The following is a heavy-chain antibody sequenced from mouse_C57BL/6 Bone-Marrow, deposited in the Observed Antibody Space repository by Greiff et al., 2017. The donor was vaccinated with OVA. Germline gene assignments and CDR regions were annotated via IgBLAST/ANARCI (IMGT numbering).Heavy chain of an antibody. CDR2: IYPRSGNT. Sequence: QVQLQQSGAELARPGASVKLSCKASGYTFTSYGISWVKQRTGQGLEWIGEIYPRSGNTYYNEKFKGKATLTEDKSSSTAYMELRSLTSEDSAVYFCAREGLHYAMDYWGQGTSATVSS. J-gene: IGHJ4*01. CDR3: AREGLHYAMDY. V-gene: IGHV1-81*01. CDR1: GYTFTSYG. D-gene: IGHD2-2*01.